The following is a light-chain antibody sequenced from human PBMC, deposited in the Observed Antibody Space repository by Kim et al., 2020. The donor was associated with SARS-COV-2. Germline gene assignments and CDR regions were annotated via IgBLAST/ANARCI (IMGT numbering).Light chain of an antibody. J-gene: IGLJ1*01. CDR1: SSNIGSKP. CDR3: AAWDDSLNGPFYV. CDR2: SNN. V-gene: IGLV1-44*01. Sequence: VTTYCSGSSSNIGSKPVNWYQQLPGTAPHRLICSNNQRPSGVPDRFSGSKSGTSASLAISGLQSEDEADYYCAAWDDSLNGPFYVFGTGTKVTVL.